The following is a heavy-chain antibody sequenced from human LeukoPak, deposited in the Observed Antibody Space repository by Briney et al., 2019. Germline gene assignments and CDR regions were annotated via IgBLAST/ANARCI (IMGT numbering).Heavy chain of an antibody. D-gene: IGHD3-3*01. Sequence: QPGRSLRLSCAASGFTFSSYAMSWVRQAPGKGLEWVSAISGSGGSTYYADSVKGRFTISRDNSKNTLYLQMNSLRAEDTAVYYCAKDRPTYDFWSGYYSVLHYYGMDVWGQGTTVTVSS. V-gene: IGHV3-23*01. CDR1: GFTFSSYA. J-gene: IGHJ6*02. CDR3: AKDRPTYDFWSGYYSVLHYYGMDV. CDR2: ISGSGGST.